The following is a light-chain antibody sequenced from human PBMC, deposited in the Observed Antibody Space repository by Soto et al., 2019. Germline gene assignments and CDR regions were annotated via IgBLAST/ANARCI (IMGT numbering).Light chain of an antibody. Sequence: DIVMTQSPDSLAVSLGERATINCKSSQSVLYNSNDKYYLAWYQQKPGQPPKLLIYWASTRESGVPDRFSGSGSGPDFTLTISSLQDEDVAVYYCQQYYSTPQTFGQGTNLEIK. J-gene: IGKJ2*01. CDR2: WAS. CDR3: QQYYSTPQT. CDR1: QSVLYNSNDKYY. V-gene: IGKV4-1*01.